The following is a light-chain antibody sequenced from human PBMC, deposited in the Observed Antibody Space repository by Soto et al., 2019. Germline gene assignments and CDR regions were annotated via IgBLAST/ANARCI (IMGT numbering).Light chain of an antibody. Sequence: QSVLTQPASVSGSPGQSITISCTGTSSDVGGYNYVSGYQQHPGKAPKLTIYDVSNRPSGVSNRFSGSKSGNTASLTISGLQAEDEADYYCSSYTSSSTLLYVFGTGTKLTVL. J-gene: IGLJ1*01. CDR1: SSDVGGYNY. CDR3: SSYTSSSTLLYV. CDR2: DVS. V-gene: IGLV2-14*01.